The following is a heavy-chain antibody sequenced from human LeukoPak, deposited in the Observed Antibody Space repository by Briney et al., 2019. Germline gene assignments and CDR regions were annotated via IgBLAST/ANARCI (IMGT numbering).Heavy chain of an antibody. D-gene: IGHD2-2*01. CDR1: GFTFSSYS. CDR3: AVSSITYYYMDV. V-gene: IGHV3-48*01. J-gene: IGHJ6*03. Sequence: GGSLRLSCAASGFTFSSYSLNWVRQAPGKGLEWVSYISRSSSSIKYADSVKGRSTISRDNAKNSPYPQMNSLRAEDTAVYYCAVSSITYYYMDVWGKGTTVTVSS. CDR2: ISRSSSSI.